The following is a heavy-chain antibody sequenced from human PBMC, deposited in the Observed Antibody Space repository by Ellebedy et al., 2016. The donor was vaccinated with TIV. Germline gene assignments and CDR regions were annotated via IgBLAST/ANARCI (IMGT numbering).Heavy chain of an antibody. Sequence: GESLKISCAASGFSFRSYWMSWVRQAPGKGLEWVANIYQDGSDQYYVDSVKGRFTISRDNAKKSLFLQMNSLRVDDTGVHYCARRGSYGDYAVQVNSWFDPWGQGTLVTVSS. CDR3: ARRGSYGDYAVQVNSWFDP. V-gene: IGHV3-7*01. CDR2: IYQDGSDQ. D-gene: IGHD4-17*01. CDR1: GFSFRSYW. J-gene: IGHJ5*02.